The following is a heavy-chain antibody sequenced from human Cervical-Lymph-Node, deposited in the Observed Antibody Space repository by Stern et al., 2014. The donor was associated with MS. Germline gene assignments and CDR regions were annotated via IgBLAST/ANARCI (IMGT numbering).Heavy chain of an antibody. CDR2: IWYDGSNP. Sequence: VQLVESGGGVVQPWGSLRLSCAASGFSFSRYAMHWVRQAPGKGLEWVALIWYDGSNPYYADSVTGRFTISRDNFKNTLYLQMNSLRAEDTAVYYCASAYSSSHYYFDYWGQGTLVTVSS. V-gene: IGHV3-33*01. D-gene: IGHD6-13*01. J-gene: IGHJ4*02. CDR1: GFSFSRYA. CDR3: ASAYSSSHYYFDY.